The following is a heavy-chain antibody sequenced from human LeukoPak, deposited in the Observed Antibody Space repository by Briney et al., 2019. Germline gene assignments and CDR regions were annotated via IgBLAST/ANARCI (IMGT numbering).Heavy chain of an antibody. V-gene: IGHV3-48*03. CDR2: ISSSGSTI. CDR3: ARSLTMVPGDYFDY. D-gene: IGHD3-10*01. CDR1: GFTFCSYE. Sequence: GGSLRLSXAASGFTFCSYEMNWVRQAPGKGLEWLSYISSSGSTIYYADSVKGRFTISRDNAKNSLYLQMNSLRAEDTAVYYCARSLTMVPGDYFDYWGQGTLVTVSS. J-gene: IGHJ4*02.